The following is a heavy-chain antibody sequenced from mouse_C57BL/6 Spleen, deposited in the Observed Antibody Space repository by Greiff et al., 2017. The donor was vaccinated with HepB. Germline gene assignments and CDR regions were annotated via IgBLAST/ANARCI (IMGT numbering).Heavy chain of an antibody. V-gene: IGHV1-15*01. J-gene: IGHJ2*01. CDR1: GYTFTDYE. CDR3: TRSRERDYFDC. CDR2: IDPETGGT. Sequence: QVQLQQSGAELVRPGASVTLSCKASGYTFTDYEMHWVKQTPVHGLEWIGAIDPETGGTAYNQKFKGKAILTADKSSSTAYMELRSLTSEDSAVYYCTRSRERDYFDCWGQGTTLTVSS.